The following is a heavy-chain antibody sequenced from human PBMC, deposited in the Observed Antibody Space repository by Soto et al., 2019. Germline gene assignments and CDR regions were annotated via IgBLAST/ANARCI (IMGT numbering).Heavy chain of an antibody. CDR2: ISSSSSYI. J-gene: IGHJ4*02. Sequence: EVQLVESGGGLVKPGGSLRLSCAASGFTFSSYSMNWVRQAPGKGLEWVLSISSSSSYIYYADSVKGRFTISRDNAKNSLYLQMNSLRAEDTAVYYCARDRTSGPSKSSDYWGQGTLVTVSS. CDR1: GFTFSSYS. D-gene: IGHD3-10*01. CDR3: ARDRTSGPSKSSDY. V-gene: IGHV3-21*01.